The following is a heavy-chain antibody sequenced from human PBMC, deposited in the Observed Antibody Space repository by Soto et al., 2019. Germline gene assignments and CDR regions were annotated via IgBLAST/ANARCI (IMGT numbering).Heavy chain of an antibody. D-gene: IGHD2-15*01. CDR3: ARRLVDDLVGHHFDP. Sequence: GPTLVNPTQTLTLTCSFSGFSLSTNGVAVGWIRQPPGKALEWLALIYWDDDKRYNPSLNSRLAITKDTSTSQVVLTMTNMDPVDTSTYYCARRLVDDLVGHHFDPWGHGILVTVYS. J-gene: IGHJ5*02. CDR1: GFSLSTNGVA. V-gene: IGHV2-5*02. CDR2: IYWDDDK.